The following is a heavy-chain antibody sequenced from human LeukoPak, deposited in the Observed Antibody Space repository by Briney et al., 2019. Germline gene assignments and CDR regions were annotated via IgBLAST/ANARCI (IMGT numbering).Heavy chain of an antibody. Sequence: GGSLRLSCAASGFTFSSYGMHWVRQAPGKGLEWVAVISYDGSNKYYADSVKGRFTISRDNSKNTLYLQMNSLRAEDTAVYYCAKDRGWLRLFDHWGRGTLVTVSS. CDR3: AKDRGWLRLFDH. CDR1: GFTFSSYG. CDR2: ISYDGSNK. D-gene: IGHD5-12*01. V-gene: IGHV3-30*18. J-gene: IGHJ4*02.